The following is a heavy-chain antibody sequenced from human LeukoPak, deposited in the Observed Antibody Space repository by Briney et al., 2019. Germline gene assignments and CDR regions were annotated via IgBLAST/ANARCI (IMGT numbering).Heavy chain of an antibody. CDR3: ATELLYYFDY. Sequence: PGGSLRLSCAASGFTFSSYSMNWVRQAPGKGLEWVSYISSSSSTIYYADSVKGRFTISRDNAKNSLYLQMNSLRAEDTAVYYCATELLYYFDYWGQGTLVTVSS. J-gene: IGHJ4*02. CDR1: GFTFSSYS. CDR2: ISSSSSTI. V-gene: IGHV3-48*04. D-gene: IGHD1-26*01.